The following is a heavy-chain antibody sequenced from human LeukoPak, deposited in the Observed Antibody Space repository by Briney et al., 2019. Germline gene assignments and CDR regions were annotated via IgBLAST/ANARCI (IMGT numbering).Heavy chain of an antibody. CDR3: ARDLYNMVRQVGYFDL. Sequence: HPGGSLRLSCAASGFTFSSSALHWVRQAPGKGLEWVAVISYDGSNRYYADSVRGRFTISRDNSENTPYLQMNSLRAEDTAVYYCARDLYNMVRQVGYFDLWGRGTLVTVSS. CDR1: GFTFSSSA. CDR2: ISYDGSNR. J-gene: IGHJ2*01. D-gene: IGHD3-10*01. V-gene: IGHV3-30-3*01.